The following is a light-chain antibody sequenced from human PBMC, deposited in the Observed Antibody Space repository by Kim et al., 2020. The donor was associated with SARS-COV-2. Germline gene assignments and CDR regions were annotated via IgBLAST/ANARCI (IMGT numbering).Light chain of an antibody. Sequence: SSELTQDPAVSVAMGQSVRITCQGDSLRSYYATWYQQKPGQAPILVIYGKNNRPSGIPDRFSGSSAGNTASLTITGTPAVDEAEYYCNSRDSNDNVVFGGGTQLTVL. J-gene: IGLJ2*01. V-gene: IGLV3-19*01. CDR3: NSRDSNDNVV. CDR2: GKN. CDR1: SLRSYY.